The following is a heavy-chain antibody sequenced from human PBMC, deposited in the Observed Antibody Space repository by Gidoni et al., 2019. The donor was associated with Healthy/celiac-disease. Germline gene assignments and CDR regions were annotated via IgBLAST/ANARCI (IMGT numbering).Heavy chain of an antibody. D-gene: IGHD6-19*01. CDR1: GFTFSRYW. Sequence: EVPLVESGGGSVQPGGSLRSCCADSGFTFSRYWMHWVRQAPGKGLVWVSCINSDGSSTSYAYSVKGRFTISRDNAKNTLYLQMNSLRAEDTAVYYCARGGWYMGYWGQGTLVTVSS. J-gene: IGHJ4*02. CDR3: ARGGWYMGY. V-gene: IGHV3-74*01. CDR2: INSDGSST.